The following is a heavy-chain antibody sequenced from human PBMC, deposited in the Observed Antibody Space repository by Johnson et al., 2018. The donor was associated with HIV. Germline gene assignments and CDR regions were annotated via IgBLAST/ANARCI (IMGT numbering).Heavy chain of an antibody. CDR1: GFTFSSYG. D-gene: IGHD3-22*01. Sequence: QMQLVESGGGVVQPGRSLRLSCAASGFTFSSYGMHWVRQAPGKGLEWVAVISYDGSNKYYADSVKGRFTISRDNSKNTLYLQMNSLRAEDTAVYYCAKAYSAVVGDAFDIWGQGTMVTVSS. CDR3: AKAYSAVVGDAFDI. J-gene: IGHJ3*02. V-gene: IGHV3-30*18. CDR2: ISYDGSNK.